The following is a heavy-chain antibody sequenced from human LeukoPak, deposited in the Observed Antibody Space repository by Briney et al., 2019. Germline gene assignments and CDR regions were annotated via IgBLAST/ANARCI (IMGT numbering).Heavy chain of an antibody. J-gene: IGHJ6*02. CDR3: ARESQGYDFWSGYPYYYYYGMDV. CDR1: GYTFTGYY. Sequence: ASVKVSCKASGYTFTGYYMHWVRQAPGQGLGWMGWINPNNGGTNYAQKFQGWVTMTRDTSISTAYMELSRLRSDDTAVYYCARESQGYDFWSGYPYYYYYGMDVWGQGTTVTVSS. V-gene: IGHV1-2*04. D-gene: IGHD3-3*01. CDR2: INPNNGGT.